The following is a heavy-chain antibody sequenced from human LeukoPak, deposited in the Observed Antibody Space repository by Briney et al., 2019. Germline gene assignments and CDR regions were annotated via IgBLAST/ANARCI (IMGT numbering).Heavy chain of an antibody. CDR1: GSSVSSNE. V-gene: IGHV3-38-3*01. CDR2: ISGSST. D-gene: IGHD2-2*01. J-gene: IGHJ4*02. Sequence: GGSLRLSCAASGSSVSSNEMSWVRQAPGKSLEWVSSISGSSTYHADSRKGRFTISRDNSKNTLYLQMNSLRAEDTAVYYCARDGFCSSTSCFVDYWGQGTLVTVSS. CDR3: ARDGFCSSTSCFVDY.